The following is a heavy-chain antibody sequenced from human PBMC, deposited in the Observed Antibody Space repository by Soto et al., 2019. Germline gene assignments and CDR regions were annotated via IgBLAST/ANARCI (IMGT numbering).Heavy chain of an antibody. CDR2: IWYDGSNK. D-gene: IGHD6-19*01. CDR1: GFTFSSYG. J-gene: IGHJ4*02. Sequence: QVQLVESGGGVVQPGRSLRLSCAASGFTFSSYGMHWVRQAPGKGLEWVAVIWYDGSNKYYADSVKGRFTISRDNSKNTLYLQMNSLRAEDTAVYYCARSGTVAATYYFDYWGQGTLVTVSS. V-gene: IGHV3-33*01. CDR3: ARSGTVAATYYFDY.